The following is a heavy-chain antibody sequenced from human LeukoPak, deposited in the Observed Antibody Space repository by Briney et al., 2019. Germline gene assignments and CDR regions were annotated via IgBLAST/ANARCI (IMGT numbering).Heavy chain of an antibody. D-gene: IGHD3-22*01. J-gene: IGHJ4*02. Sequence: KVSGPTLVKPTQTLTLTCTCSGFSLSTSGVGVGWIRQPPGKALKWLAVIYWNEHKYYSSSLKSRLTITKDTSKNQVVLTMTNMDPVDTGTYYCAHTYYYDSSGPLDYWGQGTLVTVSS. CDR2: IYWNEHK. V-gene: IGHV2-5*01. CDR1: GFSLSTSGVG. CDR3: AHTYYYDSSGPLDY.